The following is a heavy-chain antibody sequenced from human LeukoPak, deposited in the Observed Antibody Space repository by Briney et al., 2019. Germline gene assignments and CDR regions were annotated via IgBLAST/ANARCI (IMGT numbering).Heavy chain of an antibody. CDR3: ARTKGYPYYFDS. J-gene: IGHJ4*02. V-gene: IGHV3-23*01. CDR1: GFTFSSYA. Sequence: GGSLRLSCAVSGFTFSSYAMTWVRQAPGKGLEWVSAITGSADITYYADSVKGRFTISRDNSKNILYLQMNSLRADDTAVYYCARTKGYPYYFDSWGQGTLVTVSS. CDR2: ITGSADIT. D-gene: IGHD1-7*01.